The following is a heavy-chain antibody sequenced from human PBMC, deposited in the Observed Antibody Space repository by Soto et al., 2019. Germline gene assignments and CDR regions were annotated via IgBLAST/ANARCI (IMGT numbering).Heavy chain of an antibody. CDR3: ARDTAANFFYSRTYDPHFDP. J-gene: IGHJ5*02. CDR1: VDSFNSGHN. CDR2: IIDSGGT. Sequence: LSLTCAVSVDSFNSGHNWRWIRQPPGEGLERIGDIIDSGGTFYSPSLKSGLTFSVHTSKNQFSLSLSSVTAADTAVYYRARDTAANFFYSRTYDPHFDPWGQGTLVTVSS. V-gene: IGHV4-30-4*01. D-gene: IGHD1-26*01.